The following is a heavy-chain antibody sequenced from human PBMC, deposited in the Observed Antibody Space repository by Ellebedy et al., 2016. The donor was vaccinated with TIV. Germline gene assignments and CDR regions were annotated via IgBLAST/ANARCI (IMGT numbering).Heavy chain of an antibody. CDR2: ISYNGGNK. CDR3: ARDLTEYSSGWFVH. V-gene: IGHV3-30-3*01. CDR1: GFTFSRFA. J-gene: IGHJ5*02. Sequence: PGGSLRLSCAASGFTFSRFAMHWVRQAPGKGLEWVALISYNGGNKDYADSVKGRFTISRDSSKHTLYLQMNSLRTEDTAVYYCARDLTEYSSGWFVHWGQGALVTVSS. D-gene: IGHD3-22*01.